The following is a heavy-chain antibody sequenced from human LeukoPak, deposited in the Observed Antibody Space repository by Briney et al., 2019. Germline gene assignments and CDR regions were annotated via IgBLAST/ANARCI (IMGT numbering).Heavy chain of an antibody. Sequence: SETLSLTCTVSGGSISSYYWGWIRQPPGKGLEWIGSIYHSGSTYYNPSLKSRVTISVDTSKNQFSLKLSSVTAADTAVYYCARVADIVATQFFFDYWGQGTLVTVSS. CDR3: ARVADIVATQFFFDY. J-gene: IGHJ4*02. D-gene: IGHD5-12*01. V-gene: IGHV4-38-2*02. CDR1: GGSISSYY. CDR2: IYHSGST.